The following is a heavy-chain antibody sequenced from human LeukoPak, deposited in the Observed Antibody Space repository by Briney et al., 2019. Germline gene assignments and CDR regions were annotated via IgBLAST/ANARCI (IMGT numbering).Heavy chain of an antibody. D-gene: IGHD3-22*01. Sequence: ASVKVSCKASGGTFSSYAISWVRQAPGQGLEWMGWINTNTGNPTYAQGFTGRFVFSLDTSVSTAYLQISSLRAEDTAVYYCARDATYYYDSSGYYYISPPDYWGQGTLVTVSS. CDR1: GGTFSSYA. CDR3: ARDATYYYDSSGYYYISPPDY. J-gene: IGHJ4*02. CDR2: INTNTGNP. V-gene: IGHV7-4-1*02.